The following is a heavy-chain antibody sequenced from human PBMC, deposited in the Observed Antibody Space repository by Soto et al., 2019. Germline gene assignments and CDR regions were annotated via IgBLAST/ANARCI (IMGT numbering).Heavy chain of an antibody. D-gene: IGHD1-1*01. J-gene: IGHJ6*02. CDR1: GFIFGTYG. CDR2: ISYDGNKE. CDR3: AKETATSVDYDYFYGLDV. V-gene: IGHV3-30*18. Sequence: QVQLVESGGGVVQPGRSLRLSCSASGFIFGTYGMDWVRQAPGKGLEWVALISYDGNKEFYADSVKGRFTISRDNSRNTLYLHMNSLKPDVTAMYYCAKETATSVDYDYFYGLDVWGPGTTVSVSS.